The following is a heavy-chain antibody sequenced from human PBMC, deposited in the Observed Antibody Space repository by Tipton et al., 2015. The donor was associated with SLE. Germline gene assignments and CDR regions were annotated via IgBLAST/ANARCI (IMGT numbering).Heavy chain of an antibody. J-gene: IGHJ3*02. CDR2: INHSGNT. V-gene: IGHV4-34*01. Sequence: TLSLTCAVYGGSFSGYYWSWIRQPPGKGLEWIGEINHSGNTNYNASLKSRVTISVDTSKNQFSLKLSSVTAAGTAVYYCARRATVTTKAFDIWGQGTMVTVSS. D-gene: IGHD4-17*01. CDR3: ARRATVTTKAFDI. CDR1: GGSFSGYY.